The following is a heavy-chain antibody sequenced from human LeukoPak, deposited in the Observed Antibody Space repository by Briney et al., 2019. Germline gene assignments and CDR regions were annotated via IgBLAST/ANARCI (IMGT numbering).Heavy chain of an antibody. CDR2: INHSGST. V-gene: IGHV4-34*01. J-gene: IGHJ4*02. Sequence: SETLSLTCAVYGGSFSGYYWSWIRQPPGKGLEWIGEINHSGSTNYNPSLKSRVTISVDTSKNQSSLKLSSVTAADTAVYYCARGGPYGGNAYYFDYWGQGTLVTVSS. CDR1: GGSFSGYY. D-gene: IGHD4-23*01. CDR3: ARGGPYGGNAYYFDY.